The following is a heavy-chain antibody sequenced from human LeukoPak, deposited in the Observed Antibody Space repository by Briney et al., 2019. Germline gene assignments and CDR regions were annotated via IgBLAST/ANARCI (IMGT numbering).Heavy chain of an antibody. CDR3: TVRSIAAATTLDY. CDR2: IYPSGST. CDR1: GASLSSGSYY. V-gene: IGHV4-61*02. D-gene: IGHD6-13*01. Sequence: SQTLSLTCTVSGASLSSGSYYWSWIRQPAGKGLEWIGRIYPSGSTDYNPSLKSRVTISIDTSKNQFSLKLSSVTAADTAVYYCTVRSIAAATTLDYWGQGTLVTVSS. J-gene: IGHJ4*02.